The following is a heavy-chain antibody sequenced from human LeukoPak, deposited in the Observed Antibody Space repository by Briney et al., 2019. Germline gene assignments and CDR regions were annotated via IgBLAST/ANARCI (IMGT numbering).Heavy chain of an antibody. CDR2: INPNSGGT. CDR3: ARVSYDFWSGETYYFDY. V-gene: IGHV1-2*02. CDR1: GYTFTSYG. J-gene: IGHJ4*02. D-gene: IGHD3-3*01. Sequence: GASVKVSCKASGYTFTSYGISWVRQAPGQGLEWMGWINPNSGGTNYAQKFQGRVTMTRDTSISTAYMELSRLRSDDTAVYYCARVSYDFWSGETYYFDYWGQGTLVTASS.